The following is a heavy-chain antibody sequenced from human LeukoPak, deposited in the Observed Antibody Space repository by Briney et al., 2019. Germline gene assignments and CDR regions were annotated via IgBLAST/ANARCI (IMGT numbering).Heavy chain of an antibody. J-gene: IGHJ6*02. Sequence: GGSLRLSCAASGFTFSSYAMSWVRQAPGKGLEWVSAISGSGGSTYYADSVKGRFTISRDNAKNTLYLQMNSLRAEDTAVYYCARETGWYCSGGSCYFYGMDVWGQGTTVTVSS. V-gene: IGHV3-23*01. CDR3: ARETGWYCSGGSCYFYGMDV. CDR2: ISGSGGST. CDR1: GFTFSSYA. D-gene: IGHD2-15*01.